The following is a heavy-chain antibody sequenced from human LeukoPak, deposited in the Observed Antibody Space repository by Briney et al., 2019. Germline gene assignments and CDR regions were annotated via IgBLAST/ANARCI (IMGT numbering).Heavy chain of an antibody. CDR3: ARDRGIDYDFWSGYYQSWFDP. CDR1: GYTFTSYG. J-gene: IGHJ5*02. V-gene: IGHV1-18*01. D-gene: IGHD3-3*01. CDR2: ISAYNGNT. Sequence: ASVKVSCKASGYTFTSYGISWVRQAPGQGLEWMGWISAYNGNTNYAQKLQGRVTMTTDTPTSTAYMELRSLRSDDTAVYYCARDRGIDYDFWSGYYQSWFDPWGQGTLVTVSS.